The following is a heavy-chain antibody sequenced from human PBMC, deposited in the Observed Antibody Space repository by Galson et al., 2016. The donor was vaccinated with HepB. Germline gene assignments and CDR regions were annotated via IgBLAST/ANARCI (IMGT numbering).Heavy chain of an antibody. Sequence: SLRLSCAASGFTFSNHPMHWVRQAPGKGLESVSAITSDGDDTFYANSVRGRFTISRDNSKNTLYLQMGSLRADDMAVYYCARLRDLGSGTYYLDCWGQGTLVTVSS. D-gene: IGHD6-19*01. J-gene: IGHJ4*02. V-gene: IGHV3-64*01. CDR1: GFTFSNHP. CDR3: ARLRDLGSGTYYLDC. CDR2: ITSDGDDT.